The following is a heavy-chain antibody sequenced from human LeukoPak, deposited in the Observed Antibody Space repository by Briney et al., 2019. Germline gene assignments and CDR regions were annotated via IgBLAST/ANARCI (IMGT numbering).Heavy chain of an antibody. CDR3: ARGGMVLGATTDAFDI. Sequence: ASVKVSCKASGYTFTGYYMHWVRQAPGQGLEWMGIINPSGGSTSYAQKFQGRVTMTRDTSTSTVYMELSSLRSEDTAVYYCARGGMVLGATTDAFDIWGQGTMVTVSS. CDR1: GYTFTGYY. CDR2: INPSGGST. V-gene: IGHV1-46*01. D-gene: IGHD5-12*01. J-gene: IGHJ3*02.